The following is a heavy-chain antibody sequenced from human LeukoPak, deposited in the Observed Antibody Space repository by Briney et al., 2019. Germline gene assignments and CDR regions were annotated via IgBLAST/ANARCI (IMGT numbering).Heavy chain of an antibody. Sequence: GGSLRLSCAASGFTFRTYGMHWVRQTPGKGLEWVAFLWFDGSHQYYADSVRGRFIISRDNSNNTLYLQMNSLRADDTAVYYCARDGNYFDNTPNWFDTWGQGTLVTVSS. CDR1: GFTFRTYG. CDR3: ARDGNYFDNTPNWFDT. D-gene: IGHD3-22*01. J-gene: IGHJ5*02. V-gene: IGHV3-33*01. CDR2: LWFDGSHQ.